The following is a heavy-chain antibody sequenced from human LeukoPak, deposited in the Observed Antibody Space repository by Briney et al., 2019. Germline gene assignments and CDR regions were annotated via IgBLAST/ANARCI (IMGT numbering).Heavy chain of an antibody. J-gene: IGHJ4*02. V-gene: IGHV3-23*01. D-gene: IGHD2-15*01. CDR1: GFTFSSYA. CDR2: ISGSGGST. CDR3: AKDVSAGYCSGGSCYGAPDY. Sequence: GGSLRLSCAASGFTFSSYAMSWVRQVPGKGLEWVSAISGSGGSTYYADSVKGRFTISRDNAKNSLYLQMNSLRAEDTALYYCAKDVSAGYCSGGSCYGAPDYWGQGTLVTVSS.